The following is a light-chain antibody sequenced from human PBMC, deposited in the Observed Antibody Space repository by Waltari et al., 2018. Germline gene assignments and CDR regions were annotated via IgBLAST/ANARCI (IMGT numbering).Light chain of an antibody. Sequence: QTVVTQEPSLTVSPGGTVTLTCASSIGAVNSGYYPNWFQQKPGQAPRSLIYNTNNKHPWTPARFSGSLLGGKAALTRSIVQPEDEADYYCLLYFGGAHLVFGGGTKLTVL. CDR3: LLYFGGAHLV. CDR1: IGAVNSGYY. V-gene: IGLV7-43*01. J-gene: IGLJ3*02. CDR2: NTN.